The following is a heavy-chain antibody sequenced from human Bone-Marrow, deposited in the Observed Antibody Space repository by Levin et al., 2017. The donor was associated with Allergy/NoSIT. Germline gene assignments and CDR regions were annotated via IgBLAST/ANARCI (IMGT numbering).Heavy chain of an antibody. J-gene: IGHJ4*02. Sequence: SETLSLTCVVSGGSISSYTYFWGWVRQPPGKGLEWNGSCYYTGSTYYNPSIKSRVTISGDTSKNQFSLKLPSLTASDSALYFCARPRPPNVVAEFAYWGQGALVTVSS. D-gene: IGHD2-21*01. V-gene: IGHV4-39*01. CDR2: CYYTGST. CDR1: GGSISSYTYF. CDR3: ARPRPPNVVAEFAY.